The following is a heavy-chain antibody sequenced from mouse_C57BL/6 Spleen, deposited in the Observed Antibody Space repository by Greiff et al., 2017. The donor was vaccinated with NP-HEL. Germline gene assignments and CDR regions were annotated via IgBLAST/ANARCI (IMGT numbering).Heavy chain of an antibody. CDR2: IYPGSGST. J-gene: IGHJ4*01. CDR3: ARGKNYGSIYAMDY. Sequence: VQLQQPGAELVKPGASVKMSCKASGYTFTSYWITWVKQRPGQGLEWIGEIYPGSGSTNYNEKFKSKANLTVDTSSSTAYMQLSSLTSEDSAVYYCARGKNYGSIYAMDYWGQGTSVTVSS. D-gene: IGHD1-1*01. V-gene: IGHV1-55*01. CDR1: GYTFTSYW.